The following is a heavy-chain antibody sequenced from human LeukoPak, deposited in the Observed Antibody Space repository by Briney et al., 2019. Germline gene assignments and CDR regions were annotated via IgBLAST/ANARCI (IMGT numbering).Heavy chain of an antibody. Sequence: GGSLRLSCAASGFTFSSYAMSWVRQAPGKGLEWVTNIKQDGSEKYYVDSVKGRFTISRDNAKNSLYLQMNSLRAEDTAMYYCARHNWGLLDYWGQGTLVTVSS. V-gene: IGHV3-7*01. D-gene: IGHD7-27*01. CDR1: GFTFSSYA. J-gene: IGHJ4*02. CDR2: IKQDGSEK. CDR3: ARHNWGLLDY.